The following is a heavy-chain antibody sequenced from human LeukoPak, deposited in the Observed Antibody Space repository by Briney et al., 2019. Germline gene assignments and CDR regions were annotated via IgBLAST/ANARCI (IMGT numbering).Heavy chain of an antibody. D-gene: IGHD3-10*01. Sequence: GGSLRLSCAASGFTFRTYGMHWVRQAPGKGLEWVSVIWYDGSNEYYADSVKGRFTISRDNSKNTLYLQMNSLRAEDTAMYYCARVDGRFYGSGSYRGFDYWGQGTLVTASS. CDR3: ARVDGRFYGSGSYRGFDY. J-gene: IGHJ4*02. CDR1: GFTFRTYG. CDR2: IWYDGSNE. V-gene: IGHV3-33*01.